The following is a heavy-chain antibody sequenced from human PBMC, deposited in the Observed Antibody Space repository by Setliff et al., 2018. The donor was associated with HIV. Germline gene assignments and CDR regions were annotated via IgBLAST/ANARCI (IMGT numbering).Heavy chain of an antibody. CDR1: GGSISSSSYY. CDR2: MYYSGST. CDR3: AREPGYSYGYGDDAFDI. V-gene: IGHV4-39*02. Sequence: SETLSLTCTVSGGSISSSSYYWAWIRQPPGKGLEWIGNMYYSGSTYYNPSLKSRVTISVDTSKNQFSLKLSSVTAADKAVYYCAREPGYSYGYGDDAFDIWGQGTMVTVSS. J-gene: IGHJ3*02. D-gene: IGHD5-18*01.